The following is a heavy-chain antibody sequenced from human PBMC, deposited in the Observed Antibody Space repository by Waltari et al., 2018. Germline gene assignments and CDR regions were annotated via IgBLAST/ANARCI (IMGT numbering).Heavy chain of an antibody. Sequence: QVQLVQSGAEVKKPGASVKVSCKASGYTFTCYGISWVRPAPGQGLEWMGWNSAYNGNTNYAQKLQGRVTMTTCTSTGTAYMELRSLRSDDTAVYYCARAPRAPYGGLIYDYWGQGTLVTVSS. CDR3: ARAPRAPYGGLIYDY. CDR2: NSAYNGNT. V-gene: IGHV1-18*01. D-gene: IGHD2-15*01. J-gene: IGHJ4*02. CDR1: GYTFTCYG.